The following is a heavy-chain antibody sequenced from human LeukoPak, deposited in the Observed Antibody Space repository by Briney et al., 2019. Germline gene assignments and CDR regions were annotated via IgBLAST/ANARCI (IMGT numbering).Heavy chain of an antibody. V-gene: IGHV4-59*01. J-gene: IGHJ4*02. CDR1: GGSISSYY. CDR2: IYYSGST. CDR3: ARDYYYDSSGIDY. D-gene: IGHD3-22*01. Sequence: SETLSLTCTVSGGSISSYYWSWIRQPPGKGLEWIGYIYYSGSTNYNPSLKSRVTISVDTSKNQFSLKLSSVTAADTAVYYCARDYYYDSSGIDYWGQGTLVTVSS.